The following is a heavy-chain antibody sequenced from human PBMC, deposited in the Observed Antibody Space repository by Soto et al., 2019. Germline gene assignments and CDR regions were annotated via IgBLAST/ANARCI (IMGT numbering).Heavy chain of an antibody. V-gene: IGHV1-69*01. CDR3: ARGHGYRYVEGVSWFDP. J-gene: IGHJ5*02. Sequence: QVQLVQSGAEVKKPGSSVKVSCKASGGTFSSYAISWVRQAPGQGLEWMGGIIPIFGTANYAQKVQGGVTITADESTSRAYIELSSLRSEDTPVYYCARGHGYRYVEGVSWFDPWGQGTLVTVSS. D-gene: IGHD5-18*01. CDR1: GGTFSSYA. CDR2: IIPIFGTA.